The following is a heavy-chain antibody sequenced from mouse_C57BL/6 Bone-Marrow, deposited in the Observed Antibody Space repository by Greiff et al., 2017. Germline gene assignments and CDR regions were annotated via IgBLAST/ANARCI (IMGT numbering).Heavy chain of an antibody. CDR2: MFPRSGNT. CDR1: GYTFTSYG. V-gene: IGHV1-81*01. CDR3: ARGYYYGSSHYDY. D-gene: IGHD1-1*01. Sequence: QVQLQQPGAELARPGASVTLSCKASGYTFTSYGISWVKQRTGQGLEWIGEMFPRSGNTYYNEKFTGKATLNADKSSSTAYMELRSLTSEDSAVYCSARGYYYGSSHYDYWGQGTTRTGSS. J-gene: IGHJ2*01.